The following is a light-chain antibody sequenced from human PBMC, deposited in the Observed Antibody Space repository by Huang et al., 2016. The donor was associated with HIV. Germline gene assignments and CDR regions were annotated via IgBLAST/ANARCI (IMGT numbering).Light chain of an antibody. J-gene: IGKJ4*01. CDR2: RAS. CDR3: QQYNSWPS. CDR1: QSVSNN. V-gene: IGKV3-15*01. Sequence: EIVMTQSPATLSMSPGERATLSCRASQSVSNNLAWYQQKPGQAPRLLIYRASTRATATPARFSGSGSGTEFTLTISSLQSEDFAVYFCQQYNSWPSFGGGTKVDI.